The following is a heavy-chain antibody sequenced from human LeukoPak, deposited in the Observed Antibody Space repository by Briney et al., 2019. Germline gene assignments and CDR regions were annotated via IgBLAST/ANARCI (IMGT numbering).Heavy chain of an antibody. CDR2: IYTSGST. D-gene: IGHD2-2*01. J-gene: IGHJ2*01. Sequence: SETLSLTCTVSGGSISSGSYYWSWIRQPAGKGLEWIGRIYTSGSTNYNPSLKSRVTISVDTSKNQFSLKLSSVTAADTAVYYCARDPGYQLLFSYWYFDLWGRGTLVTVSS. CDR1: GGSISSGSYY. CDR3: ARDPGYQLLFSYWYFDL. V-gene: IGHV4-61*02.